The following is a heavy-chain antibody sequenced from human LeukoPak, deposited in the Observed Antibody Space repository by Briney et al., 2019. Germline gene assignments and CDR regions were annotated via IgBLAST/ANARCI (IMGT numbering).Heavy chain of an antibody. J-gene: IGHJ6*03. Sequence: SETLSLTCTVSGGSISSYYWSWIRQPPGKGLEWIGYIYTSGSTNYNPSLKSRVTISVDTSKNQFSLKLSSVTAADTAVYYCARSAKDIVVVPAAQANNYYYYYMDVWGKGTTVTVSS. CDR3: ARSAKDIVVVPAAQANNYYYYYMDV. CDR2: IYTSGST. CDR1: GGSISSYY. D-gene: IGHD2-2*01. V-gene: IGHV4-4*09.